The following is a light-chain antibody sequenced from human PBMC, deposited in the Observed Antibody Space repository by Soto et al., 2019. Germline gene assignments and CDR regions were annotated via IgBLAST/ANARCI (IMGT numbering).Light chain of an antibody. V-gene: IGKV1D-12*01. CDR1: QNIGSW. Sequence: DIQMTQSPSSVSASVGDRVTITCRASQNIGSWLAWYQQKPGKAPKLLIYAASSLQGAVPSRFSGRGSGTDFTLNISSLQPEDFATYYCQQANSFPYTFGQGTKVEIK. CDR3: QQANSFPYT. J-gene: IGKJ2*01. CDR2: AAS.